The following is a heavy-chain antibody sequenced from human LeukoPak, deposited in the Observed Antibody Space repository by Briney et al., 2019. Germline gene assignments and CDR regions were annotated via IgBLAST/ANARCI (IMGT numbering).Heavy chain of an antibody. Sequence: ASVKVSCKASGYTFSSCAINWVRQAPGQGLEYMGWIDTKTGNPTYAQGFTGRFVFSLDTSVSTAYLQISSLKAEDTAVYYCASLSHDYGGKTLDYWGQGTLVTVSS. CDR1: GYTFSSCA. J-gene: IGHJ4*02. V-gene: IGHV7-4-1*02. CDR2: IDTKTGNP. CDR3: ASLSHDYGGKTLDY. D-gene: IGHD4-23*01.